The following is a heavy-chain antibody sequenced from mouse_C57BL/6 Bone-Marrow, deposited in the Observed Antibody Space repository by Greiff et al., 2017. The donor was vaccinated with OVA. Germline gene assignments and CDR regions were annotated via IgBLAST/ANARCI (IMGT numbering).Heavy chain of an antibody. J-gene: IGHJ3*01. V-gene: IGHV1-50*01. Sequence: QVQLQQPGAELVKPGASVKLSCKASGYTFTSYWMQWVKQRPGQGLEWIGEIDPSDSYTNYNQKFKGKATLTVDTSSSTADMQLSSLTSEDSAVYYCARSLAYWGQGTLVTVSA. CDR3: ARSLAY. CDR1: GYTFTSYW. CDR2: IDPSDSYT.